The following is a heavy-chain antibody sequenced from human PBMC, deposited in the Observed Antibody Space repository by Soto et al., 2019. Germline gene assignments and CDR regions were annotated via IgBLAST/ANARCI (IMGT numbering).Heavy chain of an antibody. CDR1: GFTFSSYW. CDR3: ASHPIGYCSGGSCYPGSFDH. V-gene: IGHV3-7*01. J-gene: IGHJ4*02. CDR2: IKQDGSEK. Sequence: PGGSLRLSCAASGFTFSSYWMSWVRQAPGKGLEWVANIKQDGSEKYYVDSVKGRFTISRDNAKNSLYLQMNSLRAEDTAVYYCASHPIGYCSGGSCYPGSFDHWGQGT. D-gene: IGHD2-15*01.